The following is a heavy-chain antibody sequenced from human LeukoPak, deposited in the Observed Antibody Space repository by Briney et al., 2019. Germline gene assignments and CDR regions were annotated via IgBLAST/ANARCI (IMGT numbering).Heavy chain of an antibody. CDR3: ARDYDYGDYGMDY. D-gene: IGHD4-17*01. V-gene: IGHV4-59*12. CDR1: GGSLNSYY. CDR2: IYYTGRT. J-gene: IGHJ4*02. Sequence: SETLSLTCTVSGGSLNSYYWSWIRQPPGKGLEWIGDIYYTGRTNYNPSLKSRVTISVDTSKNQFSLKLSSVTAADTAVYYCARDYDYGDYGMDYWGQGTLVTVSS.